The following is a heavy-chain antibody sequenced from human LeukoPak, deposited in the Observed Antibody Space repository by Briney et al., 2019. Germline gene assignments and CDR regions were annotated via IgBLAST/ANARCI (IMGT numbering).Heavy chain of an antibody. CDR2: INHSGST. J-gene: IGHJ4*02. Sequence: SESLSLTCAVYGGSFSGYYWSWIRQPPGKGLEWIGEINHSGSTKYNPSLKSRVTISVDTSKNQFSLKLSSVTAADTAVYYCAREDTAMVTFDYWGQGTLVTVSS. CDR1: GGSFSGYY. V-gene: IGHV4-34*01. CDR3: AREDTAMVTFDY. D-gene: IGHD5-18*01.